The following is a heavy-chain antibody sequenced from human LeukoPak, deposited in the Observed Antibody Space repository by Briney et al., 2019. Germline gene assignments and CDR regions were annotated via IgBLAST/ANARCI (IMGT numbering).Heavy chain of an antibody. J-gene: IGHJ4*02. Sequence: PGGSLRLSCAASGFRISDYWMTWVRQAPGKGLECVANIKTDGSETYYPDSVKGRFTVSRDNAKNSLYLQMNSMRVEDTAVYYCTRDLKHDSSGWGQGNLVTVSS. CDR3: TRDLKHDSSG. D-gene: IGHD3-22*01. CDR2: IKTDGSET. V-gene: IGHV3-7*01. CDR1: GFRISDYW.